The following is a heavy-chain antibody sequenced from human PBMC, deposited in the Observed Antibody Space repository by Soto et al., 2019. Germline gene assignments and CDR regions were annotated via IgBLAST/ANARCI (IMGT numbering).Heavy chain of an antibody. V-gene: IGHV3-21*01. D-gene: IGHD2-21*02. CDR3: ARVSICGGDYGY. CDR1: GFTFSSYS. Sequence: EVQLVESGGGLVKPGGSLRLSCAASGFTFSSYSMNWVRQAPGKGLEWVSSISSSSSYIYYADSVKGRFTISRDNAKNSLYLQMNSLRAEDTAVYYCARVSICGGDYGYWGQGTLVTVSS. CDR2: ISSSSSYI. J-gene: IGHJ4*02.